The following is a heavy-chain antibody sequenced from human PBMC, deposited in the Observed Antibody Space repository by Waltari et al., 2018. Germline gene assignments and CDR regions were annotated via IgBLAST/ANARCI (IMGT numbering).Heavy chain of an antibody. V-gene: IGHV3-23*01. J-gene: IGHJ6*02. CDR1: GFTFSSYA. D-gene: IGHD2-2*02. CDR3: AKGADIVVVPAAIRYYGMDV. Sequence: EVQLLESGGGLVQPGGSLRLSCAASGFTFSSYAMSWVPQTPGKGLEWVSAISGSGGSTYYADSVKGRFTISRDNSKNTLYLQMNSLRAEDTAVYYCAKGADIVVVPAAIRYYGMDVWGQGTTVTVSS. CDR2: ISGSGGST.